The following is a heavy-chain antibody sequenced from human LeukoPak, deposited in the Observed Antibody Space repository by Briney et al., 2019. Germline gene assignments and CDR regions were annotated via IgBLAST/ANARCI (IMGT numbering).Heavy chain of an antibody. D-gene: IGHD5-18*01. J-gene: IGHJ4*02. CDR3: ARGGYSYGYYYFDY. V-gene: IGHV4-39*07. Sequence: SETLSLTCTVSGGSISSSSYYWGWIRQPPGKGLEWIGSIYYSGSTYYNPSLKSRVTISVDTSKNQFSLKLSSVTAADTAVYYCARGGYSYGYYYFDYWGQGTLVTVSS. CDR1: GGSISSSSYY. CDR2: IYYSGST.